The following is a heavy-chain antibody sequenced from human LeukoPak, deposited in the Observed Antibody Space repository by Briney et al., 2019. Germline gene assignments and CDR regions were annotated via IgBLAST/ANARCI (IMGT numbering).Heavy chain of an antibody. CDR2: IYYSGST. CDR1: GGSISSGGYY. Sequence: SQTLSLTCTVSGGSISSGGYYWSWIRQHPGKGLEWIGYIYYSGSTYYNPSLKSRVTISVDTSKSQFSLKLSSVTAADTAVYYCARAYSRGDNWFDPWGQGTLVTVSS. CDR3: ARAYSRGDNWFDP. D-gene: IGHD4-11*01. V-gene: IGHV4-31*03. J-gene: IGHJ5*02.